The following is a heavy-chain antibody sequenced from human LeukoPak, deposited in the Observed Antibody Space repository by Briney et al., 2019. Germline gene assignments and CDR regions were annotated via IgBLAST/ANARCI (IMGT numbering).Heavy chain of an antibody. CDR2: IYPRDGST. J-gene: IGHJ4*02. V-gene: IGHV1-46*01. CDR1: GYTFTSNY. Sequence: GASVKVSCTASGYTFTSNYVHWVRQAPGQGLEWVGMIYPRDGSTSYAQKFQGRVIVSRDTSTSTVHMELSGLRSEDTAVYYCARDQEGFDYWGQGTLVTVSS. CDR3: ARDQEGFDY.